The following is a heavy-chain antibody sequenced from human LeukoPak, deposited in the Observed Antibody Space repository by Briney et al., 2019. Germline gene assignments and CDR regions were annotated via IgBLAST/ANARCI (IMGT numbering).Heavy chain of an antibody. V-gene: IGHV4-4*02. J-gene: IGHJ6*02. CDR1: GGSISSSNW. CDR3: ARGLSRSGYSTRYYYYGMDV. D-gene: IGHD3-3*01. Sequence: SETLSLTCAVSGGSISSSNWWSWVRQPPGKGLEWIGEINHSGSTNYNPSLKSRVTISVDTSKNQFSLKLSSVTAADTAVYYCARGLSRSGYSTRYYYYGMDVWGQGTTVTVSS. CDR2: INHSGST.